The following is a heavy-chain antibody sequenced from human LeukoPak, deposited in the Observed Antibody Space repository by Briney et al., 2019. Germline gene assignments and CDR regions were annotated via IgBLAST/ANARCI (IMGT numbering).Heavy chain of an antibody. J-gene: IGHJ5*02. Sequence: SGTLSLTCSVSGDSIRRYFWSWIRLSPGKGLEWIGYVHHSGTSRYKPSLESRVTISLDTSENQFSLTLKSVTAADTALYYCAGAGIDRLRSPGTLYYIDAWGPGTLVTVSS. CDR2: VHHSGTS. CDR1: GDSIRRYF. V-gene: IGHV4-59*01. CDR3: AGAGIDRLRSPGTLYYIDA. D-gene: IGHD5-12*01.